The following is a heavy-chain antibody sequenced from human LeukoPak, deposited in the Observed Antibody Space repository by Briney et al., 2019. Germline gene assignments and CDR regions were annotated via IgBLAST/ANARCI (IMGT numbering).Heavy chain of an antibody. V-gene: IGHV3-33*01. J-gene: IGHJ4*02. CDR2: IWYDGSNK. Sequence: GRPLRLSCEASGFTVRNYGIHWVRQAPGKVLEWVAVIWYDGSNKYYADSVKGRFTISRDNSKNTLYLQMNSLRAEDMAVYYCARDLMVRGVIILPYFDYWGQGTLVTVSS. D-gene: IGHD3-10*01. CDR3: ARDLMVRGVIILPYFDY. CDR1: GFTVRNYG.